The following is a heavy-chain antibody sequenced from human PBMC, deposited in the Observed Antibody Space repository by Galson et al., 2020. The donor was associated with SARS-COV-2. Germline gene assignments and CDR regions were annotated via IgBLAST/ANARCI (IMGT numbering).Heavy chain of an antibody. CDR3: ARGGRYCSSTSCYSDEPFDY. Sequence: ASVKVSCKASGYTFTSYDINWVRQATGQGLEWMGWMNPNSGNTGYAQKFQGSVTMTRNTSISTAYMELSSLRSEDTAVYYCARGGRYCSSTSCYSDEPFDYWGQGTLVTVSS. J-gene: IGHJ4*02. D-gene: IGHD2-2*01. CDR2: MNPNSGNT. V-gene: IGHV1-8*01. CDR1: GYTFTSYD.